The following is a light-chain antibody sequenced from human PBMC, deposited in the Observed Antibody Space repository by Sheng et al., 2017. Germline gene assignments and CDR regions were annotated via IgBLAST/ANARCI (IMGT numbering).Light chain of an antibody. J-gene: IGLJ3*02. CDR3: CSYAGSSGWV. CDR2: EVN. V-gene: IGLV2-23*02. Sequence: QSALTQPASVSGSPGQSITISCTGTSSDVASYNFVSWYQQQPGKAPKIMIFEVNKRPSGVSNRFSGSKSGNTASLTISGLQAEDEADYYCCSYAGSSGWVFGGGTKLTVL. CDR1: SSDVASYNF.